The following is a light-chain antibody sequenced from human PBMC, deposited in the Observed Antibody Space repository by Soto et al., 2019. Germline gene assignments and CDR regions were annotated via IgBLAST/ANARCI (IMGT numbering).Light chain of an antibody. CDR3: SSYTSSSTVV. Sequence: QSVLTQPASESGSPGQSITISCSGTSSDVGGYNSVSWYQQHPGKAPKVMIYDVSNRPSGVSNRFSGSKSGNTASLTISGLQAEDEADYYCSSYTSSSTVVFGGGTKVTVL. CDR1: SSDVGGYNS. CDR2: DVS. V-gene: IGLV2-14*01. J-gene: IGLJ3*02.